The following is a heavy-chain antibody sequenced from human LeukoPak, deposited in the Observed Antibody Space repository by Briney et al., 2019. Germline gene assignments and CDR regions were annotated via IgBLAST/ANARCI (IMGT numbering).Heavy chain of an antibody. Sequence: GGSLRLSCAASGFTFSSYAMSWVRQAPGKGLEWVSAISGSGGSTYYADSVKGRFTISRDNAKNSLYLQMDSLRAEDTAVYYCARDRSHDYWGQGSLVTVSS. CDR3: ARDRSHDY. D-gene: IGHD3-22*01. CDR2: ISGSGGST. CDR1: GFTFSSYA. J-gene: IGHJ4*02. V-gene: IGHV3-23*01.